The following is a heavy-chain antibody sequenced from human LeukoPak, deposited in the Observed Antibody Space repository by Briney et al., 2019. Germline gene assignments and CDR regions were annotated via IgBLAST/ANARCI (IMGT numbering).Heavy chain of an antibody. CDR3: ARIEWERLGRAFDI. V-gene: IGHV3-48*01. J-gene: IGHJ3*02. Sequence: GGSLRLSCAASGFTFSSYAMNWVRQAPGKGLEWVSYISSSGSTVYYADSVKGRLTISRDNSKNTLFLQMNSLRAEDMAVYYCARIEWERLGRAFDIWGQGTMVTVSS. CDR1: GFTFSSYA. CDR2: ISSSGSTV. D-gene: IGHD1-26*01.